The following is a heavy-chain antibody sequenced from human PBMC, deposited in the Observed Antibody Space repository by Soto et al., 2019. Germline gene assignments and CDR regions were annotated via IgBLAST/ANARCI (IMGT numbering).Heavy chain of an antibody. V-gene: IGHV3-30-3*01. CDR3: ARIYYGFNRGYGFSMDV. Sequence: QVQLVESGGGVVQPGRSLRLSCAASGFTFSSYAMHWVRQAPGKGLEWVAVISYDGSNKYYADSVKGRFTISRDNSKNTMFLKMTSQGAEDTVLNYCARIYYGFNRGYGFSMDVWGQGTTVTVS. D-gene: IGHD5-12*01. J-gene: IGHJ6*02. CDR2: ISYDGSNK. CDR1: GFTFSSYA.